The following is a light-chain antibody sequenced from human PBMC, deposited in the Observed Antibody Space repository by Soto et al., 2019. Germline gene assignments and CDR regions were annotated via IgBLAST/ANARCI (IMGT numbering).Light chain of an antibody. CDR1: SSNVGTFSD. CDR3: QSYDSALSASV. CDR2: DNK. J-gene: IGLJ3*02. Sequence: QSVLTQPPSVSGAPGQRVTISCTASSSNVGTFSDIHWYQQLPGTPPRLVMYDNKKRPSGVPDRFSGSKSGTSASLTITGLQAEDEADYYCQSYDSALSASVFGGGTKVTVL. V-gene: IGLV1-40*01.